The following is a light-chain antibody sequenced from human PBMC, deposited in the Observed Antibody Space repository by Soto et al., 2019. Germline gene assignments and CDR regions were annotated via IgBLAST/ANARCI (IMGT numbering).Light chain of an antibody. V-gene: IGLV2-14*01. CDR2: EVS. Sequence: QSVLTQPASVSGSPGQSITISCTGTSSDVGGYNYVSWYQQHPGKAPKLMIYEVSNRPSGVSNRFSGSKSGNTASLTISGLPAEDEADYYCSSYTSSSTLENVFGTGTKLTVL. CDR3: SSYTSSSTLENV. CDR1: SSDVGGYNY. J-gene: IGLJ1*01.